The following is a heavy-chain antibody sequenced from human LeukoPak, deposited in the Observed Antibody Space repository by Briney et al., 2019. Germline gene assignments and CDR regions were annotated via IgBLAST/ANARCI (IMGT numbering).Heavy chain of an antibody. CDR3: ARGAEQFLEFLPSHY. V-gene: IGHV4-59*01. CDR1: GGSISSYY. Sequence: PSETLSLTCTVSGGSISSYYCSWLRQPPGKGLEWIGYVSYSGSTNYNPSLKSRVTMSVDTSKNQFSLNLSSVTSADTAVYYCARGAEQFLEFLPSHYWGQGFLVTVSS. CDR2: VSYSGST. J-gene: IGHJ4*02. D-gene: IGHD3-3*01.